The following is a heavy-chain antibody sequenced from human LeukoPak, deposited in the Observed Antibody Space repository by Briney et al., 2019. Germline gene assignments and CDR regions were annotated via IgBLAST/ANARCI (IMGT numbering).Heavy chain of an antibody. CDR2: IYSGGNT. V-gene: IGHV3-53*05. Sequence: PGGSLRLSCAASGFTVSSNYMSWVRQAPGKGLEWVSVIYSGGNTYYADSVKGRFTISRDNAKNSLYLQMNSLRAEDMALYYCAKDISDDSSGSSFDYWGQGTLVTVSS. D-gene: IGHD3-22*01. CDR1: GFTVSSNY. J-gene: IGHJ4*02. CDR3: AKDISDDSSGSSFDY.